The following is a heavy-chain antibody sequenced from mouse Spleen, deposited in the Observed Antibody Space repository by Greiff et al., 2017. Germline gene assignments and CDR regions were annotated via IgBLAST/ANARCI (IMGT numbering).Heavy chain of an antibody. Sequence: QVQLQQPGAELVRPGTSVKLSCKASGYTFTSYWMHWVKQRPGQGLEWIGVIDPSDSYTNYNQKFKGKATLTVDTSSSTAYMQLSSLTSEDSAVYYCAFITTDPFAYWGQGTLVTVSA. CDR3: AFITTDPFAY. CDR1: GYTFTSYW. V-gene: IGHV1-59*01. D-gene: IGHD1-1*01. J-gene: IGHJ3*01. CDR2: IDPSDSYT.